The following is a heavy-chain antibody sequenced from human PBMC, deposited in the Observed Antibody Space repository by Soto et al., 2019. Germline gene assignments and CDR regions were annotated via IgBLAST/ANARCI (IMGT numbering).Heavy chain of an antibody. CDR1: GFTFSSYW. CDR3: ATPMNWGLGDAFDI. D-gene: IGHD7-27*01. V-gene: IGHV3-7*03. Sequence: GGSLRLSCAASGFTFSSYWMSWVRQAPGKGLEWVANIKQDGSEKYYVDSVKGRFTISRDNAKNSLYLQMNSLRAEDTAVYYCATPMNWGLGDAFDIWGQGTMVTVSS. J-gene: IGHJ3*02. CDR2: IKQDGSEK.